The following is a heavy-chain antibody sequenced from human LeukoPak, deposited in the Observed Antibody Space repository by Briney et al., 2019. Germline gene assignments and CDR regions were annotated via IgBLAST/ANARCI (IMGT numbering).Heavy chain of an antibody. V-gene: IGHV4-34*01. D-gene: IGHD6-13*01. CDR3: ARGGIAAAGFDP. Sequence: SETLSLTCAVYGGSFSGYYWSWIRQPPGKGLEWIGEINHSGSTNYNPSLKRRVTISVDTSKNQFSLKLSSVTAAYTAVYYCARGGIAAAGFDPWGQGTLVTVSS. CDR2: INHSGST. CDR1: GGSFSGYY. J-gene: IGHJ5*02.